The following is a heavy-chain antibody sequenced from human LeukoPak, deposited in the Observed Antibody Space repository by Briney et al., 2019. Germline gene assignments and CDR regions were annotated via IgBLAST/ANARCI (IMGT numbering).Heavy chain of an antibody. CDR3: ARITFGGVIVNDY. V-gene: IGHV4-4*02. Sequence: SETLSLTCVVSGGSISNAHWWSWVRQTPGKGLEAIGEIFQSGSTNYNPSLKSRVTISVDTSKNQFSLKLSSVTAADTAVYYCARITFGGVIVNDYWGQGTLVTVSS. CDR1: GGSISNAHW. CDR2: IFQSGST. D-gene: IGHD3-16*02. J-gene: IGHJ4*02.